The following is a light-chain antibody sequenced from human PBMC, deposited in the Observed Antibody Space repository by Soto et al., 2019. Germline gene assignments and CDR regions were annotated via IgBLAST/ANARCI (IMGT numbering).Light chain of an antibody. Sequence: DIKMTQSPSTPSAYVGDTVTINCRANQNISNWLAWYQQKPGKAPKLLIYEASNLEGRVPRRFSGSGSGTEFTLTISSLQPDDFADYFCQQYSGTWTFGQGAKVEIK. V-gene: IGKV1-5*03. J-gene: IGKJ1*01. CDR3: QQYSGTWT. CDR1: QNISNW. CDR2: EAS.